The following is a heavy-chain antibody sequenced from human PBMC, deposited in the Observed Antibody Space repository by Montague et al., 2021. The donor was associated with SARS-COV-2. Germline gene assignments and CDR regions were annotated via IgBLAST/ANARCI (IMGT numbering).Heavy chain of an antibody. Sequence: QSGAEVKKPGESLKISCKGSGYTFTNHWIGWVRQTPGKGLEWMGIINPGDSDTRNNPSFQGQVTISVDKSISTTYLQWSSLKASDTGTYYCARQGYSGAWFAEWGQGTLVTVSS. CDR2: INPGDSDT. V-gene: IGHV5-51*01. D-gene: IGHD1-26*01. CDR3: ARQGYSGAWFAE. J-gene: IGHJ5*02. CDR1: GYTFTNHW.